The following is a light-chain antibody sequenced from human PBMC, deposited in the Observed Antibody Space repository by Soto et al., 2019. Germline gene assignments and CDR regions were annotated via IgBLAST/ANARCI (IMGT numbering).Light chain of an antibody. CDR2: DVS. CDR3: NSFTTTNTYV. CDR1: SSDVGGFDH. J-gene: IGLJ1*01. V-gene: IGLV2-14*03. Sequence: QSALTQPDSVSGFPGQSITISCTGASSDVGGFDHVSWYQQHPGKVPRLLIYDVSSRPSGVSDRFSGSKSGNTASLTISGLQAEDEADYYCNSFTTTNTYVFGTGTKVTVL.